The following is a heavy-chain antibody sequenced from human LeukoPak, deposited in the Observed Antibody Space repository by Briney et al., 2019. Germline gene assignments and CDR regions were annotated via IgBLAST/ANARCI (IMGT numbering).Heavy chain of an antibody. CDR2: ISYDASNK. CDR3: TKTRPSVAGLYYYYYGMDV. CDR1: GFTFSSYG. J-gene: IGHJ6*02. V-gene: IGHV3-30*18. Sequence: GGSLRLSCAGSGFTFSSYGMHWVRQAPGKGLEWVSVISYDASNKYYADSVKGRFTISRDNSKNTLYLQMNSLRAEDTAVYYCTKTRPSVAGLYYYYYGMDVWGQGTTVTVSS. D-gene: IGHD6-19*01.